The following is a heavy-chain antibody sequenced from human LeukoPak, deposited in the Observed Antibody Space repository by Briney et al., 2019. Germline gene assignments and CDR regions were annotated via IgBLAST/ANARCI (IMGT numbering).Heavy chain of an antibody. CDR3: ARGMITFGGVILTYFDY. J-gene: IGHJ4*02. CDR1: GGSFSGYY. Sequence: SETLSLTCAVYGGSFSGYYWSWIRQPPGKGLEWIGEINHSGSTNYNPSLKSRVTISVDTSKNQFSLKLSSVTAADTAVYYCARGMITFGGVILTYFDYWGQGTLVIVSS. V-gene: IGHV4-34*01. D-gene: IGHD3-16*01. CDR2: INHSGST.